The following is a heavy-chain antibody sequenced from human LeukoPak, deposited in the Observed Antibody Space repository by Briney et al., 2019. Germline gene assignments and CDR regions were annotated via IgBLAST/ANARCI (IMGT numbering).Heavy chain of an antibody. CDR1: GYTFTGYF. J-gene: IGHJ6*02. D-gene: IGHD6-19*01. CDR3: ARGAAVAGTWYYYGMDV. Sequence: ASVKVPCTAFGYTFTGYFMHWVRQAPGQGLEWMGWINPNSGGTNYAQKFQGRVTMTRDTSISTAYMELSRLRSDDTAVYYVARGAAVAGTWYYYGMDVWGQGTTVTVSS. CDR2: INPNSGGT. V-gene: IGHV1-2*02.